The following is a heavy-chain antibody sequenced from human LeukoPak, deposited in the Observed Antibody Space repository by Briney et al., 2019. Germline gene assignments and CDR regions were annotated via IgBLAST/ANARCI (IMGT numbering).Heavy chain of an antibody. D-gene: IGHD1-26*01. CDR3: ARHDRVGATSFDY. Sequence: SETLSLTCTVSGASISSYHWSWIRQPPGKGLEWIGYIYYGGSTNYNPSLKSRVTISLDTSKNQFSLKLSSVTAADTAVYYCARHDRVGATSFDYWGQGTLVTVSS. V-gene: IGHV4-59*08. CDR2: IYYGGST. CDR1: GASISSYH. J-gene: IGHJ4*02.